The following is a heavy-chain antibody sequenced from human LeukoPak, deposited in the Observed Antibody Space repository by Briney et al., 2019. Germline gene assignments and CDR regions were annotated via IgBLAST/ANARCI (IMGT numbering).Heavy chain of an antibody. CDR2: FYHGGST. J-gene: IGHJ5*02. CDR1: GYSISTGYY. V-gene: IGHV4-38-2*02. Sequence: SETLSLTCTVSGYSISTGYYWDWIRQPPGKGLEWIGTFYHGGSTYYNPSLKSRVTISVDTSKNQFSLNLTSVTAADTAVYYCARVFGGPVSRRFDPWGQGTLVTVSS. D-gene: IGHD4-23*01. CDR3: ARVFGGPVSRRFDP.